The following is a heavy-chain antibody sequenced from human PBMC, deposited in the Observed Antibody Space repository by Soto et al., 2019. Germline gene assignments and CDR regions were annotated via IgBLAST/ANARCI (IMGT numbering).Heavy chain of an antibody. V-gene: IGHV5-10-1*01. D-gene: IGHD6-19*01. J-gene: IGHJ5*02. CDR1: GGRIIGYW. CDR3: ARSPTLAVAGTGYNWFDP. Sequence: KVAGGRIIGYWSSRVSQIHGKGLEWMGRIDPSDSYTNYSPSFQGHVTISADKSISTAYLQWSSLKASDTAMYYCARSPTLAVAGTGYNWFDPWGKGTLVTVSS. CDR2: IDPSDSYT.